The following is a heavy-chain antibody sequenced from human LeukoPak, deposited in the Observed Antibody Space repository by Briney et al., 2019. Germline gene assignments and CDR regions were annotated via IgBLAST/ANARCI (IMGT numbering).Heavy chain of an antibody. Sequence: PSETLSLTCTVSGGSISSYYWSWIRQPPGKGLEWIGYIYYSGSTNYNPSLKSRVTISVDTSKNQFSLKLSSVTAADTAVYYCARDAGYSYGPIWGQGTMVTVSS. CDR2: IYYSGST. CDR1: GGSISSYY. J-gene: IGHJ3*02. D-gene: IGHD5-18*01. V-gene: IGHV4-59*12. CDR3: ARDAGYSYGPI.